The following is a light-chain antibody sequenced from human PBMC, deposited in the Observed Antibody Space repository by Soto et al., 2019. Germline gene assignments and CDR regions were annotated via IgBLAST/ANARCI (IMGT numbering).Light chain of an antibody. CDR3: SWYAGSNNQV. J-gene: IGLJ1*01. V-gene: IGLV2-8*01. CDR1: SSDVGGYNY. Sequence: QSVLTQPPSASGSPGQSVTISCTGTSSDVGGYNYVSWYQQHAGRAPKLMIYEVSKRSSGVPDRSSGSKSGNTASLTVSGLQTEDEADYYCSWYAGSNNQVFGTGTKLTVL. CDR2: EVS.